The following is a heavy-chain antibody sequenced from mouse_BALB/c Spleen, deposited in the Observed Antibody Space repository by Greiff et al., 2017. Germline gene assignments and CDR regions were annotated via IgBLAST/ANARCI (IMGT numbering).Heavy chain of an antibody. J-gene: IGHJ3*01. CDR1: GFSLTSYG. V-gene: IGHV2-2*02. Sequence: QGQLQQSGPGLVQPSQSLSITCTVSGFSLTSYGVHWVRQSPGKGLEWLGVIWSGGSTDYNAAFISRLSISKDNSKSQVFFKMNSLQANDTAIYYCARRGGGDGYPFAYWGQGTLVTVSA. CDR2: IWSGGST. D-gene: IGHD2-3*01. CDR3: ARRGGGDGYPFAY.